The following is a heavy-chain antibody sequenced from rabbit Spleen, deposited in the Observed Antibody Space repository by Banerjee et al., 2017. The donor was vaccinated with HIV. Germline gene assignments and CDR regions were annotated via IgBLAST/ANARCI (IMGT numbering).Heavy chain of an antibody. D-gene: IGHD8-1*01. CDR3: ARDSGSSFSSYGMDL. J-gene: IGHJ6*01. CDR1: GVSFCFNSY. V-gene: IGHV1S40*01. CDR2: IDIGSSGFT. Sequence: QSLEESGGDLVKPGASLTLTCTASGVSFCFNSYMCWVRQAPGKGLEWIACIDIGSSGFTYFASWAKGRFTISKTSSTTVTLQMTSLTAADTATYFCARDSGSSFSSYGMDLWGPGTLVTVS.